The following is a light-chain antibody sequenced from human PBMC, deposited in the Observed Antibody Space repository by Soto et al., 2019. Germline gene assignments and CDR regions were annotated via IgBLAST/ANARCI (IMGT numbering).Light chain of an antibody. CDR3: ASWDDSLDGWV. Sequence: QAVVTQSPSASGTPGQRVTISCSGSSSNVGGNAVNWYQQLPGTAPKLLVYRDDQRSYGVPDRFSGSKSGTSASLAISGLQSEDEADYYCASWDDSLDGWVFGGGTKVTVL. CDR2: RDD. J-gene: IGLJ3*02. CDR1: SSNVGGNA. V-gene: IGLV1-44*01.